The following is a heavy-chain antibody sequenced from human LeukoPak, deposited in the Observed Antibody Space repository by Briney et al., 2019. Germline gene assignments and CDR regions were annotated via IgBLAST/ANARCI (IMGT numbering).Heavy chain of an antibody. V-gene: IGHV3-15*01. CDR2: IKSKTDGGTT. CDR3: TTEGSGSYDWYYYYGMDV. CDR1: GFTFSNAW. J-gene: IGHJ6*02. D-gene: IGHD1-26*01. Sequence: PGGSLRLSCAASGFTFSNAWMSWVRQAPGKGLEWVGRIKSKTDGGTTDYAAPVKGRFTISRDDSKNTLYLQMNSLKTEDTAVYYCTTEGSGSYDWYYYYGMDVWGQGTTVTVSS.